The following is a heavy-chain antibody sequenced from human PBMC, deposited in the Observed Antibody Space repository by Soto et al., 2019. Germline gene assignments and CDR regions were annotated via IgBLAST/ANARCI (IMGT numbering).Heavy chain of an antibody. D-gene: IGHD1-7*01. CDR1: GGYITSINW. CDR2: IYHGGST. V-gene: IGHV4-4*02. J-gene: IGHJ5*02. Sequence: QVQLQESGPGLVRPSETLSLTCAVSGGYITSINWWSWVRQSPEKGLEWIGEIYHGGSTKYVPSLESRLTMSIDKSKNQFSLRLSSVTAADTAVYYCATLELGAVSWGPGFLVTVSS. CDR3: ATLELGAVS.